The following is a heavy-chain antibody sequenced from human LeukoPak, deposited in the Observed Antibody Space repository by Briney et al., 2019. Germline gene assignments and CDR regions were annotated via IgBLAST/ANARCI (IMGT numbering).Heavy chain of an antibody. J-gene: IGHJ4*02. Sequence: GESLKISCKGSGYSFTSYWIGWVRQMPGKGLEWMGIIYPGDSDTRYSPSFQGQVAISADKSISTAFLQWSSLKASDTAIYYCARRRGGYRNGPHYFDYWGQGTPVTVSS. D-gene: IGHD5-18*01. CDR1: GYSFTSYW. V-gene: IGHV5-51*01. CDR3: ARRRGGYRNGPHYFDY. CDR2: IYPGDSDT.